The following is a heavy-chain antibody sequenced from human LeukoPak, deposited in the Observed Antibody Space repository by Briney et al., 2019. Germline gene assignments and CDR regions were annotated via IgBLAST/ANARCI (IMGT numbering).Heavy chain of an antibody. D-gene: IGHD5-24*01. CDR2: ISGSSSYI. J-gene: IGHJ4*02. CDR1: GFTFSSYS. Sequence: PGGSLRLSCAASGFTFSSYSMNWVRQAPGKGLEWVSSISGSSSYIYYADSVKGRFTISRDNAKNSLYLQMNSLRAEDTAVYYCARGGDGYLDYWGQGTLVTVSS. V-gene: IGHV3-21*01. CDR3: ARGGDGYLDY.